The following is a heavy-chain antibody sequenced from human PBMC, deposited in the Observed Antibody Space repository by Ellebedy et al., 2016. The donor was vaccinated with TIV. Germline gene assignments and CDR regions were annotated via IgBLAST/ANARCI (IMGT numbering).Heavy chain of an antibody. CDR2: ISNDGSNK. Sequence: GGSLRLXXAASGFTFSSDGMHWVRQAPGKGLEWVAVISNDGSNKYYADSVKGRFTISRDNSKNTLYLQMNSLRAEDTAVYYCAKARDSSGYPWEYFDYWGQGTLVTVSS. V-gene: IGHV3-30*18. CDR1: GFTFSSDG. D-gene: IGHD3-22*01. CDR3: AKARDSSGYPWEYFDY. J-gene: IGHJ4*02.